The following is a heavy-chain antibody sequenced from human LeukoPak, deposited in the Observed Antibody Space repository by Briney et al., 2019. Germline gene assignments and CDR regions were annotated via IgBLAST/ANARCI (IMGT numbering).Heavy chain of an antibody. D-gene: IGHD6-13*01. J-gene: IGHJ6*02. CDR2: MNPYSGNT. CDR1: GYTFTSYD. Sequence: ASVKVSCKASGYTFTSYDINWVRQATGQGLEWMGWMNPYSGNTGYAQKFQGRVTMTRNTSISTAYMELSSLRSEDTAVYYCARGQLVLVQKLLGVNYYYGMDVWGQGTTVTVSS. V-gene: IGHV1-8*01. CDR3: ARGQLVLVQKLLGVNYYYGMDV.